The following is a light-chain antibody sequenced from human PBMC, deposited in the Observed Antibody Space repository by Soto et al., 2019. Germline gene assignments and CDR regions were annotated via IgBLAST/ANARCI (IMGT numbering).Light chain of an antibody. Sequence: QSVLTQPPSASGTPGQRVTISCYESSSDIGSNYVYWYQQLPGTAPKLLIYNNNQWPSGVPDRISGSKSGTSASLAISGLRSEDEADYYCAAWDDSLSGVVFGGGTKLTVL. V-gene: IGLV1-47*01. CDR2: NNN. CDR1: SSDIGSNY. J-gene: IGLJ2*01. CDR3: AAWDDSLSGVV.